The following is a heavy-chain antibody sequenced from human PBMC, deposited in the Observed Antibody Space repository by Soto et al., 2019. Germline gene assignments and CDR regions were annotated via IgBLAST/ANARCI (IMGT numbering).Heavy chain of an antibody. V-gene: IGHV4-30-2*01. Sequence: QLQLQESGSGLVKPSQTLSLTCAVSGGSISGTTCSWSWIRQPPGKGLEWIGYIYDSGNTYYNPSLKSQFSISVDRSKNQFSLKLSSVTAADTAVYYCARGQGAAAGHSNFDYGGQGALVTVSS. J-gene: IGHJ4*02. CDR3: ARGQGAAAGHSNFDY. D-gene: IGHD6-13*01. CDR2: IYDSGNT. CDR1: GGSISGTTCS.